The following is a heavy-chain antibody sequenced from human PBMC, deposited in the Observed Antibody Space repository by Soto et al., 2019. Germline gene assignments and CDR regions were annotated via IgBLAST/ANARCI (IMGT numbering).Heavy chain of an antibody. CDR2: INHSGST. V-gene: IGHV4-34*01. J-gene: IGHJ5*02. CDR3: ARKMPTMIVVVIQNWFDP. Sequence: SETLSLTCAVYGGSFSGYYWSWIRQPPGKGLEWIGEINHSGSTNYNPSLKSRVTTSVDTSKNQFSLKLSSVTAADTAVYYCARKMPTMIVVVIQNWFDPWGQGTLVTVSS. CDR1: GGSFSGYY. D-gene: IGHD3-22*01.